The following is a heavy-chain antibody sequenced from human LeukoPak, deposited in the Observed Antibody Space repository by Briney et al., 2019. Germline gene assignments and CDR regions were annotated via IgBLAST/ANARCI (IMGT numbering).Heavy chain of an antibody. Sequence: SETLSLTCTVSGGSISSGGYYWSWIRQPPGKGLEWIGYIYHSGSTYYNPSLKSRVTISVDRSKNQFSLKLSSVTAADTAVYYCARDKGDYGGNYAFDIWGQGTMVTVSS. J-gene: IGHJ3*02. CDR3: ARDKGDYGGNYAFDI. CDR1: GGSISSGGYY. V-gene: IGHV4-30-2*01. D-gene: IGHD4-23*01. CDR2: IYHSGST.